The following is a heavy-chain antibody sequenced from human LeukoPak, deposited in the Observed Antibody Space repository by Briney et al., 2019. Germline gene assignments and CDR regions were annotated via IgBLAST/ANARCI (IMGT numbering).Heavy chain of an antibody. Sequence: PSETLSLTCSVSVSNYFNNAYYWGWIRQPPGKGLEWIGSIYYSGGTYYNPSLKSRVTISVDTSKNQFSLKLSSVTAADTAVYYCARDPLEVNAFDIWGQGTMVTVSS. D-gene: IGHD3-22*01. J-gene: IGHJ3*02. V-gene: IGHV4-38-2*02. CDR3: ARDPLEVNAFDI. CDR1: VSNYFNNAYY. CDR2: IYYSGGT.